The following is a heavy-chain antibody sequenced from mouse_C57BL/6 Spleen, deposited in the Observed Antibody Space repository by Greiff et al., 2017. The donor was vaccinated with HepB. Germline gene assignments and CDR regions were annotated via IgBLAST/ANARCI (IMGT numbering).Heavy chain of an antibody. CDR2: IYPGDGDT. Sequence: VQRVESGPELVKPGASVKISCKASGYAFSSSWMNWVKQRPGKGLEWIGRIYPGDGDTNYNGKFKGKATLTADKSSSTAYMQLSSLTSEDSAVYFCAREGYDEDYYAMDYWGQGTSVTVSS. J-gene: IGHJ4*01. V-gene: IGHV1-82*01. D-gene: IGHD2-2*01. CDR1: GYAFSSSW. CDR3: AREGYDEDYYAMDY.